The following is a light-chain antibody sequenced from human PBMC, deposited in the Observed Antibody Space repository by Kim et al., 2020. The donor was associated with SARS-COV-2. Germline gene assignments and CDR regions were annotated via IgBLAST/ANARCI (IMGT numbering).Light chain of an antibody. V-gene: IGLV6-57*01. J-gene: IGLJ3*02. CDR1: SGSIASNY. Sequence: NFMLTQPHSVSESPGKTVTISCTRSSGSIASNYVQWFQQRPGRSPTTVIYEDSQRPSGVPDRFSASIDSSSNSASLTISGLKTEDEADYYCQSYDGTKRVVGGGNKLTVL. CDR2: EDS. CDR3: QSYDGTKRV.